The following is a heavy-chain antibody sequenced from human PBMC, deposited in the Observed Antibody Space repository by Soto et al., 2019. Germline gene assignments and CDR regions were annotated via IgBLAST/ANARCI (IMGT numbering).Heavy chain of an antibody. J-gene: IGHJ4*02. D-gene: IGHD2-8*01. V-gene: IGHV1-8*01. CDR3: ARGVVGYCNNGVCYTLDY. CDR1: GYTFTSYD. Sequence: QVQLVQSGAEVKKPGASVKVSCKASGYTFTSYDINWVRQATAQGLEWMGWMNPNSGNTGYAQKFQGRVTMTRNTSISAADMELSSLRCEDTAVYYCARGVVGYCNNGVCYTLDYWGQGTLVTVST. CDR2: MNPNSGNT.